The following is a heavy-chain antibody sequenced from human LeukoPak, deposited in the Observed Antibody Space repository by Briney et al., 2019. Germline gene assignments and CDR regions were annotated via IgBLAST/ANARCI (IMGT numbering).Heavy chain of an antibody. CDR1: GGYFSGYY. CDR3: ARVLPCSSTSCDYYMDV. D-gene: IGHD2-2*01. V-gene: IGHV4-34*01. J-gene: IGHJ6*03. CDR2: INHSGST. Sequence: SETLSLTCAVYGGYFSGYYWSWIRQPPGKGLEWIGEINHSGSTNYNPSLKSRVTISVDTSKNQFSLKLSSVTAADTAVYYCARVLPCSSTSCDYYMDVWGKGTTVTVSS.